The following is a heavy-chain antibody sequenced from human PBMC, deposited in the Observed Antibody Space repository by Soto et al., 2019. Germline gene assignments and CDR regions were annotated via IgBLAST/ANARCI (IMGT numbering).Heavy chain of an antibody. CDR1: GFTFSSYA. CDR2: ITSNGGNT. Sequence: EVQLVESGGGLVQPGGSLRLSCAASGFTFSSYAMHWVRQAPGKGLEYVSAITSNGGNTDYASSVKGRFTISRDNSKNKLYLQMGCLRAEDMAVYYCARRIPFGYGMDVWGQGTTVTVSS. CDR3: ARRIPFGYGMDV. D-gene: IGHD2-21*01. J-gene: IGHJ6*02. V-gene: IGHV3-64*01.